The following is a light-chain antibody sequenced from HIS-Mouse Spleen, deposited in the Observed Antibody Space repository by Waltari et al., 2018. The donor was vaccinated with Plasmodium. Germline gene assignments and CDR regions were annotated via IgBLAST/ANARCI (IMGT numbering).Light chain of an antibody. V-gene: IGLV3-10*01. CDR3: YSTDSSGNHRV. Sequence: SYELTQPPSVSVSPGQTARLNCSGEALPKQYPYWYQQKSGQAPALVIYEDSKRPSGIPERFSGSSSGTMATLTISGAQVEDEADYYCYSTDSSGNHRVFGGGTKLTVL. CDR1: ALPKQY. J-gene: IGLJ3*02. CDR2: EDS.